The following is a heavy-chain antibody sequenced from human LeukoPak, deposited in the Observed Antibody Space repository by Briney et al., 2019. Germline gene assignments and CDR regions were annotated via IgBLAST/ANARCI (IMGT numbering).Heavy chain of an antibody. J-gene: IGHJ4*02. Sequence: GGSLRLSYAASGFTFSSYAMSWVRQAPGKGLEWVSAISGSGGSTYYADSVKGRFTISRDNSKNTLYLQMNSLRAEDTAVYYCAKVHTGMTTSNWGQGTLVTVSS. CDR2: ISGSGGST. CDR3: AKVHTGMTTSN. V-gene: IGHV3-23*01. CDR1: GFTFSSYA. D-gene: IGHD4-17*01.